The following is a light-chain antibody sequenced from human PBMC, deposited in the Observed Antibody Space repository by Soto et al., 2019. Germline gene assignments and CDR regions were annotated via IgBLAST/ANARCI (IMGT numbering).Light chain of an antibody. J-gene: IGLJ1*01. V-gene: IGLV2-8*01. CDR3: SSYAGSSHV. CDR2: EVN. CDR1: SSDVGGYNY. Sequence: HSALTQPPSSSGSPGQSVAISCTGTSSDVGGYNYVSWYQQHPGKAPKLMIYEVNKRPSGVPDRFSGSKSGNTASLTVSGLQAEDEADYYCSSYAGSSHVFGTGTKLTVL.